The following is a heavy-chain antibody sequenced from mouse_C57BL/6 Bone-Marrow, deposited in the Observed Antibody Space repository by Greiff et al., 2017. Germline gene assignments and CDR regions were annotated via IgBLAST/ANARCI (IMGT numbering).Heavy chain of an antibody. J-gene: IGHJ4*01. V-gene: IGHV1-4*01. CDR1: GYTFTSYT. CDR3: ARSGYIPYAMDY. CDR2: INPSSGYT. Sequence: QVQLQQSGAELARPGASVKMSCKASGYTFTSYTMHWVKQRPGQGLEWIGYINPSSGYTKYNQKFKDKATLTADKSSSTAYMQLSILTSEDSAVYYCARSGYIPYAMDYWGQGTSVTVSS. D-gene: IGHD1-3*01.